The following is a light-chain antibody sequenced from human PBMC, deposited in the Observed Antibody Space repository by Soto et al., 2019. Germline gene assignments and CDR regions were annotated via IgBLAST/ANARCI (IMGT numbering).Light chain of an antibody. CDR2: PAS. Sequence: KMTQSPSSLSASEGAESPIIVRPGRAITIFLSWLQQKQGKALKTLIPPASSLQSGVPSKFSGSESGTDFTLTINNLQPEDFATYYCQQYDSYPITFGQGTRLEIK. V-gene: IGKV1-16*02. CDR3: QQYDSYPIT. J-gene: IGKJ5*01. CDR1: RAITIF.